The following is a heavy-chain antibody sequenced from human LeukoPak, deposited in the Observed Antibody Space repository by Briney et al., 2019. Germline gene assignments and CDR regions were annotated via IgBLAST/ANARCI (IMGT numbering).Heavy chain of an antibody. CDR1: GYTFTSYD. V-gene: IGHV1-8*01. CDR3: VCGGAFDI. Sequence: ASVKVSCKASGYTFTSYDINWVRQAPGQGREWMGWMNPNSGNTGYAQKFQGRVTMTRDTSISTAYMELSSLRSDDTAIYYCVCGGAFDIWGQGTMVTVSS. J-gene: IGHJ3*02. CDR2: MNPNSGNT.